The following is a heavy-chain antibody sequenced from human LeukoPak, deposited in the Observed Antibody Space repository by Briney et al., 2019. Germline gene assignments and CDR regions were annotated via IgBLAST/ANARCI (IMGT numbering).Heavy chain of an antibody. CDR3: AREGYSSGWVDY. Sequence: PGRSLRLSCAASGFTFSSYGMHWVRQAPGKGLEWVAVIWYGGSNKYYADFVKGRFTISRDNSKNTLYLQMNSLRAEDTAVYYCAREGYSSGWVDYWGQGTLVTVSS. D-gene: IGHD6-19*01. CDR1: GFTFSSYG. J-gene: IGHJ4*02. V-gene: IGHV3-33*08. CDR2: IWYGGSNK.